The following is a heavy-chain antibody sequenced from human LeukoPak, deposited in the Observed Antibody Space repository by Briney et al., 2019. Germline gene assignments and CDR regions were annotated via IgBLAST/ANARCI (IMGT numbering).Heavy chain of an antibody. V-gene: IGHV4-59*01. D-gene: IGHD2-2*01. Sequence: PSETLSLTCTVSGGSISSYYRSWIRQPPGKGLEWIGYIYYSGSTNYNPSLKSRVTISVDTSKNQFSLKLSSVTAADTAVYYCARDGGVRYQLHHDAFDIWGQGTMVTVSS. CDR1: GGSISSYY. J-gene: IGHJ3*02. CDR2: IYYSGST. CDR3: ARDGGVRYQLHHDAFDI.